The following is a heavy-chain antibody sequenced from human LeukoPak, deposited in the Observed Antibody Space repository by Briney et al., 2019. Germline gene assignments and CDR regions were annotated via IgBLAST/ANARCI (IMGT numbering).Heavy chain of an antibody. V-gene: IGHV4-30-4*08. CDR2: IYYSGST. CDR3: ARDRRDQSGWYYIPGGS. J-gene: IGHJ5*02. Sequence: SETLSLTCTVSGGSISSGDYYWSWIRQPPGKGLEYIGYIYYSGSTYYNPSLKSRITISLDTSKNQFSLKLSSVPPADTAVYYCARDRRDQSGWYYIPGGSWGQGTLVTVSS. D-gene: IGHD2-15*01. CDR1: GGSISSGDYY.